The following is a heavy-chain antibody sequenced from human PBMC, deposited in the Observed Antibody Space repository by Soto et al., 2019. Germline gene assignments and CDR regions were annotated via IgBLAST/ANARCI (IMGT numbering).Heavy chain of an antibody. Sequence: QVQLVQSGAEVKKPGASVKVSCKASGYTFSNFYIHWVRQAPGQGLEWMGIINPSGGSTSYAQKFQGRVTMTSDTSTSTVYMELRSLRSEDTAVHYCARADYCGSSGDHLDYWGQGTLVTVSS. D-gene: IGHD3-22*01. CDR1: GYTFSNFY. J-gene: IGHJ4*02. CDR3: ARADYCGSSGDHLDY. V-gene: IGHV1-46*01. CDR2: INPSGGST.